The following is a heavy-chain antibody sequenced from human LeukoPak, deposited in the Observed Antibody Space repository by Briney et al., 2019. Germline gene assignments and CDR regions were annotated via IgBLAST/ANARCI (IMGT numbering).Heavy chain of an antibody. J-gene: IGHJ6*02. CDR3: ARDFEQWLDHRYGMDV. Sequence: SETLSLTCTVSGGSVSSGSYYWSWIRQPPGKGLEWIGEIYHSGSTNYNPSLKSRVTISVDKSKNQFSLKLSSVTAADTAVYYCARDFEQWLDHRYGMDVWGQGTTVTVSS. CDR2: IYHSGST. V-gene: IGHV4-61*01. CDR1: GGSVSSGSYY. D-gene: IGHD6-19*01.